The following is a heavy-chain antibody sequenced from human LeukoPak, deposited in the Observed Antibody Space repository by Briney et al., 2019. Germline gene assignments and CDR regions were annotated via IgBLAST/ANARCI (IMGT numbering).Heavy chain of an antibody. J-gene: IGHJ4*02. D-gene: IGHD1-26*01. Sequence: ASAKVSCKASGYTFTGYYMHWVRQAPGQGLEWMGWINPNSSGTNYAQKFQGRVTMTRDTSISTAYMELSRLRSDDTAVYYCARDKGVGATNFDYWGQGTLVTVSS. CDR1: GYTFTGYY. CDR3: ARDKGVGATNFDY. CDR2: INPNSSGT. V-gene: IGHV1-2*02.